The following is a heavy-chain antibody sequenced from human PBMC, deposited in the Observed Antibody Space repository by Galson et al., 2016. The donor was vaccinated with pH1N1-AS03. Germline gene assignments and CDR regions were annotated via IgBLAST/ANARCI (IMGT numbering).Heavy chain of an antibody. V-gene: IGHV6-1*01. CDR2: TYYRSRWYN. J-gene: IGHJ6*02. CDR1: GDSVSSNSVA. Sequence: CAISGDSVSSNSVAWNWIRQSPSRGLGWLGRTYYRSRWYNDYALSVKSRITINPDTSKNQFSLHLNSVTSEDTAVYYCARGRSSAMDVWGQGTTVTVSS. CDR3: ARGRSSAMDV. D-gene: IGHD5/OR15-5a*01.